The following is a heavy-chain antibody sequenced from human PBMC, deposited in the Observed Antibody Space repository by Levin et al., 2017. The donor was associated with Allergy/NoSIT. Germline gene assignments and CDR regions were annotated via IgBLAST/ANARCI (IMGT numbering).Heavy chain of an antibody. D-gene: IGHD1-1*01. V-gene: IGHV4-39*01. Sequence: PSETLSLTCTVSGGSISSGFDYWGWIRQPPGTGLEWIGSIYYIGSAYYNPSLKSRVTMSVDTSKNQFSLRLSSLTAADTAVYYCAGNTTGLPFFNVWGHGTLVTVSS. CDR2: IYYIGSA. CDR3: AGNTTGLPFFNV. CDR1: GGSISSGFDY. J-gene: IGHJ4*01.